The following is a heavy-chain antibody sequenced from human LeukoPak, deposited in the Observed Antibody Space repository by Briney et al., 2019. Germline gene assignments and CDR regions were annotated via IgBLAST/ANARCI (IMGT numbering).Heavy chain of an antibody. CDR1: GYTFTSYD. D-gene: IGHD1-26*01. J-gene: IGHJ3*02. V-gene: IGHV1-8*01. CDR2: MNPNSGNT. Sequence: ASVKVSCKASGYTFTSYDINWVRQATGQGLEWMGWMNPNSGNTVYAQKFQGRVTITRNTSISTAYMELSSLRSEDTAVYYCVATLDAFDIWGQGTMVTVSS. CDR3: VATLDAFDI.